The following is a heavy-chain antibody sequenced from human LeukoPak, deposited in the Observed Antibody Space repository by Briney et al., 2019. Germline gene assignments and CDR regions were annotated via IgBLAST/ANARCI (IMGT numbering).Heavy chain of an antibody. D-gene: IGHD3-10*01. CDR1: GGSITSYY. V-gene: IGHV4-39*01. Sequence: PSETLSLTCTVSGGSITSYYWGWIRQPPGKGLEWIGTIYYRGNTYYNPSLKSRVTISADTSQNQFSLNLSSVTVADTAVYYCARLRVRGMAIDYWGQGTLVTVSS. CDR3: ARLRVRGMAIDY. J-gene: IGHJ4*02. CDR2: IYYRGNT.